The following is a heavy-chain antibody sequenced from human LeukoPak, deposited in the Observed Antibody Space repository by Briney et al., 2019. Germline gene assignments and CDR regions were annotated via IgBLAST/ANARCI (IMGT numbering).Heavy chain of an antibody. CDR1: GGSISSSSYY. CDR3: ARHWAQIWFGESIRHFDY. J-gene: IGHJ4*02. Sequence: PSETLSLTCTVSGGSISSSSYYWGWIRQPPGKGLEWIGSIYYSGSTYYNPSLKSRVTISVDTSKNQFSLKLSSVTAADTAVYYCARHWAQIWFGESIRHFDYWGQGTLVTVSS. D-gene: IGHD3-10*01. V-gene: IGHV4-39*01. CDR2: IYYSGST.